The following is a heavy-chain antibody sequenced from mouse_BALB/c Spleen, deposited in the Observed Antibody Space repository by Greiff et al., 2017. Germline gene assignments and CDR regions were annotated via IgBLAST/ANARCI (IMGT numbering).Heavy chain of an antibody. CDR1: GYSITSGYY. CDR3: ARVPSGYAMDY. Sequence: EVQLQESGPGLVKPSQSLSLTCSVTGYSITSGYYWNWIRQFPGNKLEWMGYISYDGSNNYNPSLKNRISITRDTSKNQFFLKLNSVTTEDTATYYCARVPSGYAMDYWGQGTSVTVSS. V-gene: IGHV3-6*02. D-gene: IGHD2-14*01. CDR2: ISYDGSN. J-gene: IGHJ4*01.